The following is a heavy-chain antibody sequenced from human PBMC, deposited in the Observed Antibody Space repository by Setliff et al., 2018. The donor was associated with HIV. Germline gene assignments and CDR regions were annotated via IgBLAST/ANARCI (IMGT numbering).Heavy chain of an antibody. CDR3: ATARPRHLVSTNPPYYFDY. CDR2: ISGSGGST. Sequence: GGSLRLSCAASEFTFRTHAMSWVRQAPGKGLEWVSGISGSGGSTYYADSVKGRFTISRDNSKNTLFLRTNSLRADDTAVYYCATARPRHLVSTNPPYYFDYWGQGTLVTSPQ. CDR1: EFTFRTHA. J-gene: IGHJ4*02. V-gene: IGHV3-23*01. D-gene: IGHD2-8*02.